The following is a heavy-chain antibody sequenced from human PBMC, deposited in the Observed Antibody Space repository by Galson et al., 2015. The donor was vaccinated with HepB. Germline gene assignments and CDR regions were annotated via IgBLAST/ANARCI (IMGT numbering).Heavy chain of an antibody. Sequence: SLRLSCAASGFTLTNAWMKWVRQASGKGLEWVGRIRSKANSYATAYAASVKGRFTISRDDSKNTAYLQMNSLKTEDTAVYYCTRLNRREWDYFDYWGQGTLVTVSS. J-gene: IGHJ4*02. D-gene: IGHD5-24*01. CDR1: GFTLTNAW. CDR3: TRLNRREWDYFDY. CDR2: IRSKANSYAT. V-gene: IGHV3-73*01.